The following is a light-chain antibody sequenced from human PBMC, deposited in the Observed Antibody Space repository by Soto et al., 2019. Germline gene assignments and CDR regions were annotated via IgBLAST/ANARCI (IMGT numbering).Light chain of an antibody. CDR1: ESISTNY. J-gene: IGKJ1*01. Sequence: EIVLTQSPGTLSLSPGERATLSCRASESISTNYLAWYQQKPGQPPRLLIYDAYGRAAGVPDRFSGSGSGTDFTLTISRLEPEDSAVYYCQQYTYSRTFGQGTKVEIK. CDR3: QQYTYSRT. CDR2: DAY. V-gene: IGKV3-20*01.